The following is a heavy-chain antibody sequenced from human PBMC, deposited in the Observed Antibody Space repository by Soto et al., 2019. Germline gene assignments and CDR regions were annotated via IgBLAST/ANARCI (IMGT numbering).Heavy chain of an antibody. CDR1: GYTFTTYG. CDR2: INGYNGNA. CDR3: ARMGDVPYYYYGMDV. Sequence: QVQLVQSGAEVKKPGASVTVSCKASGYTFTTYGVSWVRQAPGQGLEWLGWINGYNGNAKYGENLQGRVTMTTATSTSTAYMELRSLRSDDTAVYYCARMGDVPYYYYGMDVWGQGTTVTVSS. V-gene: IGHV1-18*01. D-gene: IGHD3-16*01. J-gene: IGHJ6*02.